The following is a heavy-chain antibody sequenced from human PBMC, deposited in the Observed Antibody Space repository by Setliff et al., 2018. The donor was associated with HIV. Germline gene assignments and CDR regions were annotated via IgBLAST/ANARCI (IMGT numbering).Heavy chain of an antibody. CDR3: ARDADHQMDV. J-gene: IGHJ6*02. CDR1: GYTFTSYG. Sequence: GASVKVSCKASGYTFTSYGISWVRQAPGQGLEWMGWISAYSDETSSSQNFQGRLTMTTAKSTGTAYMELSSLRSDDTAVYYCARDADHQMDVWGQGTTVTVSS. CDR2: ISAYSDET. D-gene: IGHD2-2*01. V-gene: IGHV1-18*01.